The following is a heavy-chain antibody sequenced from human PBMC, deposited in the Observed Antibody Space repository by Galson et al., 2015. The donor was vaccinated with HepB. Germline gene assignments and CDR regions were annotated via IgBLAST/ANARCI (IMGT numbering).Heavy chain of an antibody. CDR2: IWHDGSNQ. J-gene: IGHJ4*02. Sequence: SLRLSCAASGFIFSRHGIHWVRQAPGKGLECVAMIWHDGSNQLYADSVKGRFTISRDNSKNTLYLPMNSLRAEDTAVYYCVRESLMAMVTFDLWGRGTLVTVSS. V-gene: IGHV3-33*01. CDR3: VRESLMAMVTFDL. D-gene: IGHD5-18*01. CDR1: GFIFSRHG.